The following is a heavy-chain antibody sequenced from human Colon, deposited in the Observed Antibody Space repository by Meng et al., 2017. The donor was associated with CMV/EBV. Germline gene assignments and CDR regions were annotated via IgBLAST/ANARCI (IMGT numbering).Heavy chain of an antibody. J-gene: IGHJ4*02. V-gene: IGHV3-74*03. D-gene: IGHD1-14*01. CDR2: IKTDGSTT. CDR3: VSGLVGTRNY. CDR1: GFTFSSYW. Sequence: EGQLVESGGGLVQPGGSLRLSCEASGFTFSSYWMHWVRQTPGKGLVCVARIKTDGSTTEYADSVKGRFTISRDNGRNTLYLQMNSLRGEDTAVYFCVSGLVGTRNYWAQGTLVTVSS.